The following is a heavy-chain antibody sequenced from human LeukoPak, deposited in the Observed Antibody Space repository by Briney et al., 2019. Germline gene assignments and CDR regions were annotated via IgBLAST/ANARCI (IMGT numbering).Heavy chain of an antibody. J-gene: IGHJ4*02. V-gene: IGHV3-7*01. D-gene: IGHD4-11*01. CDR1: GFTFSTYW. Sequence: GGSLRLSCAASGFTFSTYWMCWVRKAPGKGLEWVANINGDGSETYSVDSVRGRFTISRDNTKNSLSLQINSVRAEDTALYYCATDADYKWDYWGQGTLVTVSS. CDR2: INGDGSET. CDR3: ATDADYKWDY.